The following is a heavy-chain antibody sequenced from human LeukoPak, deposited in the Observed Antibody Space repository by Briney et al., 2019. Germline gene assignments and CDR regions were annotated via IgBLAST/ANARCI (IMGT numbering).Heavy chain of an antibody. CDR1: GXTFSTYA. V-gene: IGHV3-30-3*01. Sequence: PGGSLRLSCAASGXTFSTYAMHWVRQAPGKGLEWVAVISYDGSEKYYADSVKGRFTISRDNSKNTLYLQMNSLRAEDTAVYYCARERTGNFDYWGQGTLVTVSS. J-gene: IGHJ4*02. CDR3: ARERTGNFDY. CDR2: ISYDGSEK. D-gene: IGHD3-10*01.